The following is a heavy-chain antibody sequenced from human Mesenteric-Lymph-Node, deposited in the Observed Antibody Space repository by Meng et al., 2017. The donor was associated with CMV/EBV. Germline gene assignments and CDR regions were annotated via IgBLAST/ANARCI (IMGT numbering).Heavy chain of an antibody. Sequence: SQTLSLTCSVSGYYFTSDYYWGWIRQSPTKGLEWIGSVFEYGSTSYNPSFQGRVTLSVDRSKNHFSLTLTSVTAADSAVYYCARNATTGYFDRWGQGILVTVSS. CDR1: GYYFTSDYY. CDR2: VFEYGST. V-gene: IGHV4-38-2*02. D-gene: IGHD5-12*01. CDR3: ARNATTGYFDR. J-gene: IGHJ5*02.